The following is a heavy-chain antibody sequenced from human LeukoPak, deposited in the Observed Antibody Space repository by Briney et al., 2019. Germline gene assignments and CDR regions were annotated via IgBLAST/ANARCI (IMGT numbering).Heavy chain of an antibody. CDR1: GFTFSSYS. Sequence: GGSLRLSCAASGFTFSSYSMNWVRQAPGKGLEWVSYISSSSSTIYYADSVKGRFTISRDNAKNSLYLQMNSLRAEDTAVYYCASHKDRYFDYWGQGTLVTVSS. CDR3: ASHKDRYFDY. J-gene: IGHJ4*02. V-gene: IGHV3-48*04. CDR2: ISSSSSTI.